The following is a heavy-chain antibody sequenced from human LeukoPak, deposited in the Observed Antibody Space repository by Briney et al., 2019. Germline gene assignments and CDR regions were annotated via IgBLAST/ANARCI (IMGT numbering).Heavy chain of an antibody. D-gene: IGHD3-10*01. V-gene: IGHV6-1*01. CDR2: TYYRSKWYN. Sequence: SQTLSLTCAISGDSVSSNSAAWNWIRQSPSRGLEWLGRTYYRSKWYNDYAVSVKSRIAINPDTSKNQFSLQLNSVTPEDTAVYYCAIDRRVPMVRGVFDYWGQGTLVTVSS. J-gene: IGHJ4*02. CDR1: GDSVSSNSAA. CDR3: AIDRRVPMVRGVFDY.